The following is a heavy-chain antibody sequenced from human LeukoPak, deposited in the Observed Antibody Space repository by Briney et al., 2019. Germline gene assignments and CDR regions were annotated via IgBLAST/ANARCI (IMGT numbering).Heavy chain of an antibody. J-gene: IGHJ2*01. CDR1: GFTFSDYY. Sequence: GGSLRLSCAASGFTFSDYYMSWIRQAPGKGLEWVSYISSSGSTIYYADSVKGRFTISRDNAKNSLYLQMNSLRAEDMALYYCAKGFGPMDDWYFDLWGRGTLVTVSS. D-gene: IGHD3-10*01. CDR3: AKGFGPMDDWYFDL. V-gene: IGHV3-11*01. CDR2: ISSSGSTI.